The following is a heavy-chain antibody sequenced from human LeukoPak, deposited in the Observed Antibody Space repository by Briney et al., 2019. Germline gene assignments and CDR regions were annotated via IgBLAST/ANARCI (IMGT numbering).Heavy chain of an antibody. V-gene: IGHV5-51*01. CDR2: IYPGDSDT. CDR3: ARAYCGGDCYSLFDY. Sequence: GGSLKISCKGSGYSFTSYWIGWVRQMPGKGLEWMGIIYPGDSDTRYSPSFQGQVTISADKSISTAYLQWSSLKASDTAMYYCARAYCGGDCYSLFDYWGQGTLVTVSS. J-gene: IGHJ4*02. D-gene: IGHD2-21*01. CDR1: GYSFTSYW.